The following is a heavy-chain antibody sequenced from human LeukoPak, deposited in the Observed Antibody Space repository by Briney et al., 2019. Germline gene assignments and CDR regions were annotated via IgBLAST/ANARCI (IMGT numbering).Heavy chain of an antibody. CDR2: ISGSGSTI. D-gene: IGHD1-1*01. J-gene: IGHJ5*02. CDR1: GSTFNAYN. CDR3: AREGDDLNWFDP. V-gene: IGHV3-48*03. Sequence: GGSLRLTCAASGSTFNAYNMNWIRQAPGKGLEWISYISGSGSTIYYADSVKGRFTIFRDNAKRSLYLQMDSLRAEDAAVYFCAREGDDLNWFDPWGQGTLVTVSS.